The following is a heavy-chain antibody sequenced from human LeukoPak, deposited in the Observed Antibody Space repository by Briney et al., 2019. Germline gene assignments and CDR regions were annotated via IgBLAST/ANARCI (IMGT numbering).Heavy chain of an antibody. Sequence: PGGSLRLSCAASGLTFSSYAMSWVRQASGKGLEWVSAISGSGDSTYYGDSVKGRFTISRDNSKNTLYLQMNSLRAEDTAVYYCAKTRPLDSSSWSHGDYWGQGTLVTVSS. J-gene: IGHJ4*02. CDR2: ISGSGDST. V-gene: IGHV3-23*01. CDR3: AKTRPLDSSSWSHGDY. CDR1: GLTFSSYA. D-gene: IGHD6-13*01.